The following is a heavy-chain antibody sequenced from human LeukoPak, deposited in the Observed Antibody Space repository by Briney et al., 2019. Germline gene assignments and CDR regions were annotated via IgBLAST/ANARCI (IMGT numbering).Heavy chain of an antibody. J-gene: IGHJ4*02. CDR3: ARDDAVAGTDGGLDY. CDR2: IYYSGST. CDR1: GGSISSGGYY. V-gene: IGHV4-31*03. Sequence: SETLSLTCTVSGGSISSGGYYWSWIRQHPGKGLEWIGYIYYSGSTYYNPSLKSRVTISVDTSKNQFSLKLSSVTAADTAVYYCARDDAVAGTDGGLDYWGQGTLVNVSS. D-gene: IGHD6-19*01.